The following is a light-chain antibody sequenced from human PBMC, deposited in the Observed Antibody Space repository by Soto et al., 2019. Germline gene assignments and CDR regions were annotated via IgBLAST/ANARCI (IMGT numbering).Light chain of an antibody. V-gene: IGKV1-5*01. CDR1: QSISSW. Sequence: DIQMTQSPSTLSASVGDRVTITCRASQSISSWLAWYQQKPGKAPKLLIYDASSLESGVPTRFSGSGSGTEFNLTINSLQPDDVVTYYCQRYNSYWTFGQGTKVEIK. J-gene: IGKJ1*01. CDR2: DAS. CDR3: QRYNSYWT.